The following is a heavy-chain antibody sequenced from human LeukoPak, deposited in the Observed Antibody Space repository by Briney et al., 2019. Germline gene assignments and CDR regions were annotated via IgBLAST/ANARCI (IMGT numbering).Heavy chain of an antibody. Sequence: GGSLRLSCAASGFTFSNAWMSWVRQAPGKGLEWVGRIKSKTDGGTTDYAAPVKGSFTISRDDSKNTLYLQMNSLKTEDTAVYYCTTTPLWFGELDNYYYYGMDVWGKGTTVTVSS. CDR3: TTTPLWFGELDNYYYYGMDV. CDR2: IKSKTDGGTT. CDR1: GFTFSNAW. V-gene: IGHV3-15*01. D-gene: IGHD3-10*01. J-gene: IGHJ6*04.